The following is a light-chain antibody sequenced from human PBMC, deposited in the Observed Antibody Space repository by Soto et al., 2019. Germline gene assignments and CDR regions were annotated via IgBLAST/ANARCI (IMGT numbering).Light chain of an antibody. J-gene: IGKJ2*01. V-gene: IGKV3-20*01. CDR1: QSVSISY. CDR3: QQYGSSPPMYT. Sequence: EIVLTQSPGTLSLSPGERATLSCRASQSVSISYLAWYQQKPGQAPRLLIYGASSRATGIPDRFSGSGSGTAVTLTISRLEPEDFAVYYCQQYGSSPPMYTFGQGTKLEIK. CDR2: GAS.